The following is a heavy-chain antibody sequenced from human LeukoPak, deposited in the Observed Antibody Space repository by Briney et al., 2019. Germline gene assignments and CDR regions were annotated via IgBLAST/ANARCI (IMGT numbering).Heavy chain of an antibody. J-gene: IGHJ5*02. CDR3: AAERYSGGCCWFDP. CDR1: GFTFATST. CDR2: IGVGSGDA. D-gene: IGHD1-26*01. V-gene: IGHV1-58*02. Sequence: ASVKVSCKASGFTFATSTIQWVRQARGQPLEWIAWIGVGSGDAVYAQKFQERVTITRDMSTSTAYMELSSLTSEDTAMYYCAAERYSGGCCWFDPWGQGTLVTVSS.